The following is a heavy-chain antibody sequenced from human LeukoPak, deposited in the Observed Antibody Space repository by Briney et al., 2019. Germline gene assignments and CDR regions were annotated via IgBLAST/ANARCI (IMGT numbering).Heavy chain of an antibody. J-gene: IGHJ4*02. V-gene: IGHV4-59*01. CDR3: ARVGYSSSGNYYNDRGAFDY. Sequence: SETLSLTCTVSGGSISSYYWSWIRQPPGKGLEWIGYIYYSGSTNYNPSLKSRVTISVDTSKNQFSLKLSSVTAADTAVYYCARVGYSSSGNYYNDRGAFDYWGQGTLVAVSS. D-gene: IGHD3-10*01. CDR2: IYYSGST. CDR1: GGSISSYY.